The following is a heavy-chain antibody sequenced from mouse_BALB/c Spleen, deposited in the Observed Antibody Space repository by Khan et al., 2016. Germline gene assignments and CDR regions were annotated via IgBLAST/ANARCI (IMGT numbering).Heavy chain of an antibody. CDR3: AINYDVVDY. CDR2: ISYSGST. J-gene: IGHJ2*01. Sequence: EVQLQESGPGLVKPSQSLSLTCTVTGYSITSDYAWNWIRQFPGNKLEWMGYISYSGSTSYNPSLKSRISITRDTSKNQFFLQLNSVTTEDTATYYCAINYDVVDYWGQGTTLTVSS. CDR1: GYSITSDYA. D-gene: IGHD2-4*01. V-gene: IGHV3-2*02.